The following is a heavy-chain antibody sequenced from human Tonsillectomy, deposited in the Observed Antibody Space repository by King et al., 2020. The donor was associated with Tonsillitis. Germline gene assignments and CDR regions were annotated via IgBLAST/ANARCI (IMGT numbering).Heavy chain of an antibody. CDR2: IIPFLNST. CDR3: AHSPPAPYCSGSGCYFDY. Sequence: QLVQSGAEVTKPGSSVKVSCNTSGDTFSTYGISWVRQAPGQGLEWMGRIIPFLNSTDYAQKFHGRLTITADGSTRAAYMELSSLRSEDTAVYYCAHSPPAPYCSGSGCYFDYWGQGTLVTVSS. CDR1: GDTFSTYG. D-gene: IGHD2-15*01. V-gene: IGHV1-69*01. J-gene: IGHJ4*03.